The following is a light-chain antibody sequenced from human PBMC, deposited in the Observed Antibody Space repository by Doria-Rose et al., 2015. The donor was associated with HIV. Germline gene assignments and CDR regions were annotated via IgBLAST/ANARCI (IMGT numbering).Light chain of an antibody. CDR2: DAS. Sequence: TQSPGTLSLSPGERATLSCRASQRVKSSYLAWYQQKTGQAHRLLIYDASTRATGIPDRFSGSGSGTDFTLTISRLEPEDVAVYYCQQYGTSRGTFGQGTRLEIK. V-gene: IGKV3-20*01. CDR1: QRVKSSY. J-gene: IGKJ5*01. CDR3: QQYGTSRGT.